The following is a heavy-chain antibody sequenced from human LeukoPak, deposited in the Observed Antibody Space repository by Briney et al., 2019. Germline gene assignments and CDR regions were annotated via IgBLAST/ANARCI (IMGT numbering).Heavy chain of an antibody. D-gene: IGHD3-22*01. Sequence: PGGSLRLSCAASGFTFSSYAMSWVRQAPGKGLEWVSAISGSGGSTYYADSVKGRFTISRDNSKNTLYLHMNSLRAEDTAIYYCAKDHFDSSGYYIDYWGQGTLVTVSS. J-gene: IGHJ4*02. CDR3: AKDHFDSSGYYIDY. V-gene: IGHV3-23*01. CDR2: ISGSGGST. CDR1: GFTFSSYA.